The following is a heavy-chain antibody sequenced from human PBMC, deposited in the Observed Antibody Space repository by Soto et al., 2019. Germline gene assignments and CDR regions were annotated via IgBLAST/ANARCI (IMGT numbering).Heavy chain of an antibody. CDR3: AKDRSVDTRDWFDP. D-gene: IGHD5-18*01. J-gene: IGHJ5*02. V-gene: IGHV3-23*01. CDR1: GFTFGTYA. CDR2: MTGSGGST. Sequence: LRLSCAASGFTFGTYAMNWVRQAPGKGLEWVSGMTGSGGSTYYADSVKGRFTISRDNSKNTLYLQMNSLRGDDTAVYYCAKDRSVDTRDWFDPWGQGTLVTVSS.